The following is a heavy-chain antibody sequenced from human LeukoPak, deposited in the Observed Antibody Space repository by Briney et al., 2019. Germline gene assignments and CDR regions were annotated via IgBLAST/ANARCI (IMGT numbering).Heavy chain of an antibody. CDR1: GYTFINNW. CDR2: INPTGTGT. Sequence: GASVKVSCKASGYTFINNWMHWVRQAPGQGLEWIGLINPTGTGTLYAQKFQGRVTMTRDMSTSTDYMELSSLRSEDTAVYYCARAGRGSSSCRFGCWFDPWGQGTLVTVSS. CDR3: ARAGRGSSSCRFGCWFDP. V-gene: IGHV1-46*01. D-gene: IGHD6-13*01. J-gene: IGHJ5*02.